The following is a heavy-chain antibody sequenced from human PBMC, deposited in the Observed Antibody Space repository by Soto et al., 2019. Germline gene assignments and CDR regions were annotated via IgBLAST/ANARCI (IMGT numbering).Heavy chain of an antibody. Sequence: ASVKVSCKASGYTFTGYYMHWVRQAPGQGLEWMGWINPNSGGTNYAQKFQGRVTMTRDTSISTAYMELSRLRSDDTAVYYCARVVYYDSSGSPDAAFDIWGQGTRVTVSS. V-gene: IGHV1-2*02. J-gene: IGHJ3*02. CDR2: INPNSGGT. D-gene: IGHD3-22*01. CDR3: ARVVYYDSSGSPDAAFDI. CDR1: GYTFTGYY.